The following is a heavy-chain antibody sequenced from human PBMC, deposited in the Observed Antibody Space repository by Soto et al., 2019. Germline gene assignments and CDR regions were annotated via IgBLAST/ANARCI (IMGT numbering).Heavy chain of an antibody. CDR2: IIPIFDKT. Sequence: SVKVSCKASGDTLTTDGIGWVRQAPGQGLEWMGGIIPIFDKTYYSEKFQDRVTITADKSTSTAYMELSGLRSDDTAVYYCAKVPPGYCSGGTCFWYYFDYWGQGTRVTVSS. J-gene: IGHJ4*02. CDR3: AKVPPGYCSGGTCFWYYFDY. CDR1: GDTLTTDG. D-gene: IGHD2-15*01. V-gene: IGHV1-69*06.